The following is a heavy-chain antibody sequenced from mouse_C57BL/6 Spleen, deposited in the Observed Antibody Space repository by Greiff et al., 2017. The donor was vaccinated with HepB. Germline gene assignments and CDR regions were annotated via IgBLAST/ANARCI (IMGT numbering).Heavy chain of an antibody. V-gene: IGHV1-69*01. Sequence: QVQLQQPGAELVMPGASVKLSCKASGYTFSSYWMHWVKQRPGQGLEWIGEIDPSDSYTNYNQKFKGKSTLTVDKSSSTAYMQLSSLTSEDSAVYYCARRDVYYGSSLFDYWGQGTTLTVSS. D-gene: IGHD1-1*01. CDR1: GYTFSSYW. CDR3: ARRDVYYGSSLFDY. CDR2: IDPSDSYT. J-gene: IGHJ2*01.